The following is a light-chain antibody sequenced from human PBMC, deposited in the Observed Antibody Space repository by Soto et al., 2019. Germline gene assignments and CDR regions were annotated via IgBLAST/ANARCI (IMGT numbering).Light chain of an antibody. J-gene: IGKJ3*01. Sequence: DIQMTQSPSSLSASVGDRVTITCRASQSFTTYLNWYQQKPVKAPKLLIYAASSLQRGVPSRSSGSGSGTEFTLTITSLQPEDFATYYCLHSYSHPFTLGPGTXVDIK. CDR1: QSFTTY. CDR3: LHSYSHPFT. V-gene: IGKV1-39*01. CDR2: AAS.